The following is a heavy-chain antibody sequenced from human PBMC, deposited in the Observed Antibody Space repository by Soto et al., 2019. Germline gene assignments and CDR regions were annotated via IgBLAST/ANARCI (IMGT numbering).Heavy chain of an antibody. CDR2: INPNSGGT. CDR3: AIMGFEVVGVAATPSRAFEI. V-gene: IGHV1-2*02. J-gene: IGHJ3*02. Sequence: ASVKVSCKASGYTFTGYYMHWVRQAPGQGLEWMGWINPNSGGTNYAQKFQGRVTMTRDTSISTAYMELSRLRSDYTAVYYCAIMGFEVVGVAATPSRAFEIWGQGTMVTVSS. D-gene: IGHD2-15*01. CDR1: GYTFTGYY.